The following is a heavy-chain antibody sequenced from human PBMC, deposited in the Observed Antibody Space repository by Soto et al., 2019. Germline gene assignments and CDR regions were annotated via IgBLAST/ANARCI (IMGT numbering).Heavy chain of an antibody. CDR2: IKQDGSEE. J-gene: IGHJ6*03. CDR3: ARLTGSIVVVRPASIWQAGPVNYYYYYMDV. D-gene: IGHD2-2*01. Sequence: GGSLRLSCTASGFTFSSYWMSWVRQAPGKGLEWVANIKQDGSEEYYVDSVKGRFTVSRDKAENSLYLQMDSLRAEDTAVYYCARLTGSIVVVRPASIWQAGPVNYYYYYMDVWGKGTTVTVSS. V-gene: IGHV3-7*01. CDR1: GFTFSSYW.